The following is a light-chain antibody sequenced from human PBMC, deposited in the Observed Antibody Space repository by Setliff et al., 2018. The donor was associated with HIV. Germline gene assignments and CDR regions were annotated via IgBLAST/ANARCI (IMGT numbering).Light chain of an antibody. CDR2: EVT. V-gene: IGLV2-23*02. J-gene: IGLJ1*01. CDR1: SSNVGKYGF. Sequence: SALAQPASVSGSPGQSITISCTGNSSNVGKYGFVSWYRQDPGKAPELIIYEVTKRPSGVSKRFSGSKSGNAASLTISGLQPDDEADYYCCSYAGSRTFDVFGTGTRSPS. CDR3: CSYAGSRTFDV.